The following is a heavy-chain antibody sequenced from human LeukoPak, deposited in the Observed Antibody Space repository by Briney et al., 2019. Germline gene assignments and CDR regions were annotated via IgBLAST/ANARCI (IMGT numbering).Heavy chain of an antibody. D-gene: IGHD6-19*01. CDR3: ARDAFNSGWYGVDY. J-gene: IGHJ4*02. V-gene: IGHV3-23*01. CDR1: GFSFSSYA. CDR2: INGAGVTT. Sequence: GGSLRLSCAASGFSFSSYAMSWVRQAPGKGLEWVSVINGAGVTTYYADSVKGRFTISRDNSQNTVYLQMNSLRADDTAVYYCARDAFNSGWYGVDYWGQGTLVTVSS.